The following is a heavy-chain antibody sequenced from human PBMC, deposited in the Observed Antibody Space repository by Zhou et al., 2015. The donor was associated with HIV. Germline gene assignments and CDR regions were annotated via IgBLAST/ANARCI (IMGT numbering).Heavy chain of an antibody. V-gene: IGHV1-69*12. CDR2: IIPIFGTA. Sequence: VQLVQSGAEVKKPGSSVKVSCKASGGTFSSYAISWVRQAPGQGLEWMGGIIPIFGTANYAQKFQGRVTITADESTNTAYMELSSLRSEDTAVYYCARRVDNVESPDYYYGMDVVGPNGTTVTVSS. D-gene: IGHD1-1*01. J-gene: IGHJ6*02. CDR3: ARRVDNVESPDYYYGMDV. CDR1: GGTFSSYA.